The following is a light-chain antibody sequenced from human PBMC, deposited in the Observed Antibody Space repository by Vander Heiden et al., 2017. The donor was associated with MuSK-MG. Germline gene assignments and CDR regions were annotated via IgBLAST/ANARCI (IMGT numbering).Light chain of an antibody. CDR2: DAS. CDR1: QSVSSY. Sequence: EIVLTQSPATLSLSPGERATLSCRASQSVSSYLAWYQQKPGQAPRLLIYDASNRAAGFPARFSGSGYGTDFTLTISSREPEDFAVYYCQQRSSWPPYTFGQGTKLEIK. V-gene: IGKV3-11*01. J-gene: IGKJ2*01. CDR3: QQRSSWPPYT.